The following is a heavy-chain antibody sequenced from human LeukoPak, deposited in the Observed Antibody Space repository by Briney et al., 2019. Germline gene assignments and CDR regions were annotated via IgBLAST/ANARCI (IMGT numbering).Heavy chain of an antibody. CDR1: GFSFSTYG. Sequence: GRSLRLSCVGSGFSFSTYGMHWVRQAPGKGLEWVAIISYDGSNKYYADSVKGRFTISRDNSKNTLYLQMNSLRGEDTAVYYCASDILTGYYAAFDPWGQGTLVTVSS. J-gene: IGHJ5*02. V-gene: IGHV3-30*03. D-gene: IGHD3-9*01. CDR2: ISYDGSNK. CDR3: ASDILTGYYAAFDP.